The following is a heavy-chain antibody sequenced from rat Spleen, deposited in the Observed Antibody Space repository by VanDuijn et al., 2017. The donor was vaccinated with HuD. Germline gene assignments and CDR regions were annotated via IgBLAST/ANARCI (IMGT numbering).Heavy chain of an antibody. CDR3: TAGGGYWDY. Sequence: EVKLVESGGGLVHPGRSLKLSCAVSGFTFTNYWMTWIRQAPGKGLEWVASIAISGGDTYYPDSMKGRFTISRDNAKSTLYLQMNSLRSEDTATYYCTAGGGYWDYWGQGVMVTVSS. J-gene: IGHJ2*01. CDR1: GFTFTNYW. V-gene: IGHV5-31*01. D-gene: IGHD1-11*01. CDR2: IAISGGDT.